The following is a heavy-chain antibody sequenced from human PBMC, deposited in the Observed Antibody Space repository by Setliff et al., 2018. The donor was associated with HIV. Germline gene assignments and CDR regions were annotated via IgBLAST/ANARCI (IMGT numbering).Heavy chain of an antibody. J-gene: IGHJ4*02. Sequence: SETLSLTCTVSGGSISSSSYYWGWIRQPPGKGLEWIGSIYYSGITYYNPSLESRVTISVDTSKHHFSLRLSSVTAADTAVYYCARRAVAGTSFDYWGQGTLVTVSS. CDR3: ARRAVAGTSFDY. D-gene: IGHD6-19*01. CDR2: IYYSGIT. V-gene: IGHV4-39*02. CDR1: GGSISSSSYY.